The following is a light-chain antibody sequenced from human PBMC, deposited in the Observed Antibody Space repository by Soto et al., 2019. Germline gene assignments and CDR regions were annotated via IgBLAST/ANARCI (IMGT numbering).Light chain of an antibody. J-gene: IGKJ1*01. CDR2: GTS. CDR1: QSVRSSY. CDR3: HQYGSSPTT. V-gene: IGKV3-20*01. Sequence: EIVLTQSPGTLSLSPGERATLSCRASQSVRSSYFAWYQQKPGQAPRLLIYGTSSRATGIPDRVSGSGSGTDFILTISRREPEDFAGYYCHQYGSSPTTLGQGTKVEIK.